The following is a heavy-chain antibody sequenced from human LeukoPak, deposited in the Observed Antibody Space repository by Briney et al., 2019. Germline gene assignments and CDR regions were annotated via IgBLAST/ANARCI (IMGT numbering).Heavy chain of an antibody. CDR3: ARVMKQLVLDY. Sequence: SETLSLTCAVNGGSFSGYYWSWIRQHPGKGLEWIGYIYYSGSTYYNPSLKSRVTISVDTSKNQFSLKLSSVTAADTAVYYCARVMKQLVLDYWGQGTLVTVSS. CDR1: GGSFSGYY. V-gene: IGHV4-59*06. D-gene: IGHD6-13*01. CDR2: IYYSGST. J-gene: IGHJ4*02.